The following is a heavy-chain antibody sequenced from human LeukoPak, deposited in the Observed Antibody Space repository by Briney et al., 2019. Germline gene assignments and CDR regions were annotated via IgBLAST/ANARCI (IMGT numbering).Heavy chain of an antibody. V-gene: IGHV1-2*02. D-gene: IGHD6-19*01. CDR3: ARARYSSGRASDY. Sequence: ASVKVSCKASGYTFTGYYMHWVRQAPGQGLEWMGWINPNSGGTNYAQKFQGRVTMTRDTSISTAYMELSRLRSDDTAVYYCARARYSSGRASDYWGQGTLVTVSS. CDR2: INPNSGGT. J-gene: IGHJ4*02. CDR1: GYTFTGYY.